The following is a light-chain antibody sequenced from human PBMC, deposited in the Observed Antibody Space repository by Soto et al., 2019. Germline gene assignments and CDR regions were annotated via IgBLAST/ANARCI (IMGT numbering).Light chain of an antibody. CDR3: QHRSDWPPFT. CDR2: DAS. V-gene: IGKV1-5*01. CDR1: QSISRW. J-gene: IGKJ3*01. Sequence: DIQMTQSPSTLSASVGDRVTITCRASQSISRWLAWYQQKPGKAPKVLIWDASSLQRGVPSRFSGSGFGTEFTLTISSLQSEDFAVYYCQHRSDWPPFTFGPGTKVDIK.